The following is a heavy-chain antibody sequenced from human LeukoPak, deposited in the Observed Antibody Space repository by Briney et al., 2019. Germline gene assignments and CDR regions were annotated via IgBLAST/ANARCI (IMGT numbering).Heavy chain of an antibody. CDR1: GFTFSSYG. CDR2: ISYDGSNK. J-gene: IGHJ1*01. D-gene: IGHD1-26*01. V-gene: IGHV3-30*19. Sequence: GGSLRLSCAASGFTFSSYGMHWVRQAPGKGLEWVAVISYDGSNKYYADSVKGRFTISRDNSKNTLYLQMNSLRAEDTAVYYCASPGATVAEYFQHWGQGTLVTVSS. CDR3: ASPGATVAEYFQH.